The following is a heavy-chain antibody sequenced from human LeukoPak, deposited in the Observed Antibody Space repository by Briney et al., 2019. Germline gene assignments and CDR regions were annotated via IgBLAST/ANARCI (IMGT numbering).Heavy chain of an antibody. Sequence: GGSLRLSCAASGFNFSDAWMSWVRQAPGKGLEWVGRIKSITDGGTTDYAAPVKGRFTISRDDSKNTLYLQMNSLKTEDTAVYYCTTETYGSGSYYRSHYWGQGTLVTVSS. CDR3: TTETYGSGSYYRSHY. CDR2: IKSITDGGTT. V-gene: IGHV3-15*01. D-gene: IGHD3-10*01. CDR1: GFNFSDAW. J-gene: IGHJ4*02.